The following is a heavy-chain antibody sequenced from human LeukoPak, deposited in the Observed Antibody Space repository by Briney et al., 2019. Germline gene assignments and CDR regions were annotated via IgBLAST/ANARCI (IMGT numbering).Heavy chain of an antibody. D-gene: IGHD5-18*01. CDR2: ISSSSSYM. V-gene: IGHV3-21*01. CDR3: AREDTAMVNYYGMDV. CDR1: GFTFSSYS. Sequence: GGSLRLSCAASGFTFSSYSMNWVRQAPGKGLEWVSSISSSSSYMYYADSVKGRFTISRDNAKNSLYLQMNSLRAEDTAVYYCAREDTAMVNYYGMDVWGQGTTVTVSS. J-gene: IGHJ6*02.